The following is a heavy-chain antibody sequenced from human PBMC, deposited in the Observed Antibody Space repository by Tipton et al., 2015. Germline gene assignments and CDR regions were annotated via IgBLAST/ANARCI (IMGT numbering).Heavy chain of an antibody. CDR3: ARVPTTVTTYFDY. D-gene: IGHD4-17*01. CDR1: SDSINKYY. J-gene: IGHJ4*02. V-gene: IGHV4-59*12. Sequence: TLSLTCTVSSDSINKYYWSWIRQPPGKELQWIGYIQYSGGTNYNPSLKSRVTISVDTSKNQFSLKLSSVTAADTAVYYCARVPTTVTTYFDYWGQGTLVTVSS. CDR2: IQYSGGT.